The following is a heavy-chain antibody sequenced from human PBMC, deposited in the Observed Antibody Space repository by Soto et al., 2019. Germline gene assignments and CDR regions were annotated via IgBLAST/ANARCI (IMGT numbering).Heavy chain of an antibody. J-gene: IGHJ6*02. D-gene: IGHD2-15*01. V-gene: IGHV3-30-3*01. CDR3: ARDYSYQRAMDV. Sequence: GGSLRLSCIVSGITFRDHALSWVRQAPGKGLEWVTVISYDGSHKYYADSVKGRFTISRDNSKNTLYLQMNNLRAEDSAVYFCARDYSYQRAMDVWGQGTTVTVSS. CDR2: ISYDGSHK. CDR1: GITFRDHA.